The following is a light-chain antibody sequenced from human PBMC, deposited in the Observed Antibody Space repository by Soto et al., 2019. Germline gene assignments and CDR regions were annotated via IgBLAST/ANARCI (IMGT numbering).Light chain of an antibody. CDR1: HSLLHSNGYNY. CDR2: LGS. CDR3: MQPLQSWT. Sequence: IVMIQSPLSLPVTPGEPASISCRSSHSLLHSNGYNYLDWYLQKPGQSPQLLIYLGSNRASGVPDRFSGSGSGTDFTLKISRVEAEDVGVYYCMQPLQSWTFGQGTKVDIK. J-gene: IGKJ1*01. V-gene: IGKV2-28*01.